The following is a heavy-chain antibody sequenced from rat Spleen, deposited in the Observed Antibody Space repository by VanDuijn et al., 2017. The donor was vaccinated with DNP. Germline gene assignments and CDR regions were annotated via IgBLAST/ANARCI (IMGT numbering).Heavy chain of an antibody. CDR3: ARSKLPGYVMDA. CDR1: GFIFSDYY. J-gene: IGHJ4*01. Sequence: EVQLVESGGGPVQPGRSLKLSCVASGFIFSDYYMAWVRQAPTKGLGWVATISHDGSITYYRDSVKGRFTISRDNAKSTLYLQMNSLRSEDTATYYCARSKLPGYVMDAWGQGASVTVSS. D-gene: IGHD1-4*01. CDR2: ISHDGSIT. V-gene: IGHV5-29*01.